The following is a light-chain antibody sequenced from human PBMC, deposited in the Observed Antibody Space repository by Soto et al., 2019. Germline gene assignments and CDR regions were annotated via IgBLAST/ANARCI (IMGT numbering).Light chain of an antibody. V-gene: IGLV2-14*01. CDR3: SSFTTSSTLVV. J-gene: IGLJ2*01. CDR1: SSDIGGYNF. CDR2: EVN. Sequence: QSALTQPASVSGSPGQSITISCTGTSSDIGGYNFVSWYQHHPGKAPKLMIYEVNNRPSGVSSRFSGSKSGNTASLTISGPQTDDEADYYCSSFTTSSTLVVFGGGTKLTVL.